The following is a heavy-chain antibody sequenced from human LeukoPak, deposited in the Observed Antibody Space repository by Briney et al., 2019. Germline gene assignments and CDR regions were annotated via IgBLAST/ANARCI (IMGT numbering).Heavy chain of an antibody. Sequence: GGSLRLSCAASGFTVSSNYMSWVRQAPGKGLEWVSVIFSGGTTYYADSVKGRFTISRHNSENTLYLQMDSLRGEDTAVYYCARGVLGYSYGFDYWGQGTLVTVSS. CDR2: IFSGGTT. D-gene: IGHD5-18*01. V-gene: IGHV3-53*04. J-gene: IGHJ4*02. CDR3: ARGVLGYSYGFDY. CDR1: GFTVSSNY.